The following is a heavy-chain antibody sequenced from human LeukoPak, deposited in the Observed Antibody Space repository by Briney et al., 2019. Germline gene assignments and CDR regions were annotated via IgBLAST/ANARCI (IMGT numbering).Heavy chain of an antibody. CDR3: ARDQRPDYDY. J-gene: IGHJ4*02. CDR2: ISSTSGYI. CDR1: GLSFSSYT. D-gene: IGHD6-25*01. V-gene: IGHV3-21*01. Sequence: GGSLRLSCAPSGLSFSSYTIHWVRQAPGKGLEWASSISSTSGYIHYADSVKGRFSISRDNAKNLVHLEMDILRADDTAVYYCARDQRPDYDYWGQGTLVTVSS.